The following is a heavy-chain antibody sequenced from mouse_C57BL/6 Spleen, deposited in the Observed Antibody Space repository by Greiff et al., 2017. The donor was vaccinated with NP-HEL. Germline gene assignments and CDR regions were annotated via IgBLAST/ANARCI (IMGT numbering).Heavy chain of an antibody. CDR3: ARYYSNYGYYAMDY. J-gene: IGHJ4*01. CDR1: GYTFTSYG. Sequence: QVQLQQSGAELARPGASVKLSCKASGYTFTSYGISWVKQRPGQGLEWIGEIYPRSGNTYYNEKFKGKATLTADKSSSTAYMELRSLTSDDSAVYFCARYYSNYGYYAMDYWGQGTSVTVSS. CDR2: IYPRSGNT. V-gene: IGHV1-81*01. D-gene: IGHD2-5*01.